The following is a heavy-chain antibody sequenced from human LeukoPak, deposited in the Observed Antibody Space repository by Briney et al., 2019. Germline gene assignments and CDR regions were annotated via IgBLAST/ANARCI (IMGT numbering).Heavy chain of an antibody. Sequence: GASVKVSCKASGYTFTNYYMSWVRQAPGQGLEWMEIINPSGGSTTYAQKFQGRVTMTRDTSTSTVYMELSSLSSEDTAVYYCARDVASSGYYWDWGQGTLVTVSS. CDR2: INPSGGST. V-gene: IGHV1-46*01. CDR1: GYTFTNYY. J-gene: IGHJ4*02. CDR3: ARDVASSGYYWD. D-gene: IGHD3-22*01.